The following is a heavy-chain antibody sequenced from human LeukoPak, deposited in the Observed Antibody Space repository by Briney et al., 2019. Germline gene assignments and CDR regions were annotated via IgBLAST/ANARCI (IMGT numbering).Heavy chain of an antibody. CDR2: IYYSGST. J-gene: IGHJ4*02. D-gene: IGHD3-3*01. V-gene: IGHV4-39*07. CDR3: ARDVRGWSGFDY. CDR1: GGSISSSSYY. Sequence: SSETLSLTCTVSGGSISSSSYYWGWIRQPPGKGLEWIGSIYYSGSTYYNPSLKSRVTISVDTSKNQFSLNLSSVTAADTAVYYCARDVRGWSGFDYWGQGTLVTVSS.